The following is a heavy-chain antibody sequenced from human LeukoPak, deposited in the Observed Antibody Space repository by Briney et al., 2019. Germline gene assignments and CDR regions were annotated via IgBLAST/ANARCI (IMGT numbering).Heavy chain of an antibody. Sequence: SETLSLTCAVYGGSFSGYYWSWIRQPPGKGLEWIGYIYYSGSTNYNPSLKSRVTISVDTSKNQFSLKLSSVTAADTAVYYCARDQGIYGCGYYYGMDVWGQGTTVTVSS. D-gene: IGHD3-10*01. CDR3: ARDQGIYGCGYYYGMDV. J-gene: IGHJ6*02. CDR2: IYYSGST. V-gene: IGHV4-59*01. CDR1: GGSFSGYY.